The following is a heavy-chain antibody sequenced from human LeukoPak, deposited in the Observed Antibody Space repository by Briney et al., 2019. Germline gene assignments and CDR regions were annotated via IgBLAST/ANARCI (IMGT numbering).Heavy chain of an antibody. V-gene: IGHV1-18*01. CDR2: ISAYNGNT. CDR3: ARDVGGGNSGPSDLDY. J-gene: IGHJ4*02. D-gene: IGHD4-23*01. CDR1: GGTFSSYA. Sequence: ASVKVSCKASGGTFSSYAISWVRQAPGQGLEWMGWISAYNGNTNYAQKLQGRVTMTTDTSTSTAYMELRSLRSDDTAVYYCARDVGGGNSGPSDLDYWGQGTLVTVSS.